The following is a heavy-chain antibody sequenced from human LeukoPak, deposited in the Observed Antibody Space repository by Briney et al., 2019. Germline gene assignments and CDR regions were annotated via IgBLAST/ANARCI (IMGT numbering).Heavy chain of an antibody. CDR1: GFTFSLYT. CDR3: AKGLGGGDYTPSHY. CDR2: VSPTGGTV. Sequence: PGGSLKLSCTASGFTFSLYTMTWVRQAPGKGLEWVAPVSPTGGTVFYADSLRGRFTISRDNSMNTLYLQMSTLEAVDTAIYYCAKGLGGGDYTPSHYWGQGTLVIVSS. V-gene: IGHV3-23*01. D-gene: IGHD2-21*01. J-gene: IGHJ4*02.